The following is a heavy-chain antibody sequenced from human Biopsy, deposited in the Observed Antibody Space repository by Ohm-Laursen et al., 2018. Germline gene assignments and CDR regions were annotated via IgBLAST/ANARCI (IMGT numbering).Heavy chain of an antibody. CDR2: VFYTGST. D-gene: IGHD3-22*01. Sequence: SETRSLTCTVSGDSISSNYWSWIRQPPGKGLEWIGYVFYTGSTDYNPSLQSRVTISVDTSKNHFSLRLRSVTPADTAIYYCARDRGYYSDRTVPGYFDLWGRGTLVTVSS. V-gene: IGHV4-59*01. CDR1: GDSISSNY. J-gene: IGHJ2*01. CDR3: ARDRGYYSDRTVPGYFDL.